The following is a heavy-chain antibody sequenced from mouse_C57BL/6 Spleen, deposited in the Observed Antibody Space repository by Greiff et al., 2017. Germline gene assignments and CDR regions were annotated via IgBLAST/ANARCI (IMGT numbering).Heavy chain of an antibody. Sequence: EVQRVESGGGLVKPGGSLKLSCAASGFTFSDYGMHWVRQAPEKGLEWVAYISSGSSTIYYADTVKGRFTISRDNAKNTLFLQMTSLRSEDTAMYYCARNYYYGSSYYFDVWGTGTTVTVSS. CDR3: ARNYYYGSSYYFDV. D-gene: IGHD1-1*01. V-gene: IGHV5-17*01. CDR1: GFTFSDYG. CDR2: ISSGSSTI. J-gene: IGHJ1*03.